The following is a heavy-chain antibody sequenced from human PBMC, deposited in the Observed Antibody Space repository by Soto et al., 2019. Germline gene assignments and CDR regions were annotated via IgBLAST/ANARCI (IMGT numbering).Heavy chain of an antibody. CDR2: IDHSGYT. J-gene: IGHJ5*02. CDR3: ERVRDWFEL. CDR1: GLGFMGYC. D-gene: IGHD3-3*01. V-gene: IGHV4-34*01. Sequence: SDTLSLTCSFYGLGFMGYCCNLIRQPPGKGLEWIGEIDHSGYTNYNPSLKSRVTISVDKHKNQFSLRLTDVKAADTAVYYCERVRDWFELWGKGPMVTVS.